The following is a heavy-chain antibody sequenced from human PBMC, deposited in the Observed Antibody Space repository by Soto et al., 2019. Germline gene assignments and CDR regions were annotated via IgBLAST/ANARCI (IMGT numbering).Heavy chain of an antibody. V-gene: IGHV1-2*02. CDR2: INPNSGDT. Sequence: SVKVSCKASGYTFTSYYMHWVRQAPGQGLEWLGWINPNSGDTNYAQKFQDRVTVTRDTSITTAYMELSRLRSDDTAVYYCAKNLLVTLADALDIWGQGTMVT. J-gene: IGHJ3*02. CDR3: AKNLLVTLADALDI. CDR1: GYTFTSYY. D-gene: IGHD3-10*01.